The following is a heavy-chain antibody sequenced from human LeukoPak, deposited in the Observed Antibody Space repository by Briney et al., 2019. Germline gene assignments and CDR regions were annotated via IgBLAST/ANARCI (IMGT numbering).Heavy chain of an antibody. V-gene: IGHV4-31*03. CDR3: ARHSGSYLYYFDF. Sequence: PSETLSLTCTVSGGSISSGGYYWSWIRQHPGKGLEWIGYIYYSGSTYYNPSLKSRVTISVDTSKNQFSLRLSSVTAADTAVYYCARHSGSYLYYFDFWGQGALVTVSS. J-gene: IGHJ4*02. CDR2: IYYSGST. D-gene: IGHD1-26*01. CDR1: GGSISSGGYY.